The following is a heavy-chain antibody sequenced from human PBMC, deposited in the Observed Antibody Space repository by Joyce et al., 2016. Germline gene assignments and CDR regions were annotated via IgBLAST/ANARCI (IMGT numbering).Heavy chain of an antibody. CDR2: ITTSGTT. CDR3: ARDPAITMVRGNVLRGYGMDL. V-gene: IGHV4-4*07. CDR1: GGSITSHS. J-gene: IGHJ6*02. D-gene: IGHD3-10*01. Sequence: QVHLQESGPGLVRPSETLSLTCSVSGGSITSHSWSWIRKTAGKGLEWIGHITTSGTTNNNPSLNSRVSISVDMSRKLLSLKLTSVTAADTAIYYCARDPAITMVRGNVLRGYGMDLWGQGTTVIVSS.